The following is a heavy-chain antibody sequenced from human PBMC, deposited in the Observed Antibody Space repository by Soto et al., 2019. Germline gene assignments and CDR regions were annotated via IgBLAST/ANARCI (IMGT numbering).Heavy chain of an antibody. D-gene: IGHD1-26*01. V-gene: IGHV1-46*01. CDR3: AKDRGGAVGATRDAFDI. J-gene: IGHJ3*02. CDR2: INPSDGST. Sequence: QVQLVQSGAEVKKPGASVKVSCKASGYTFTSYYIHWVRQAPGQGLEWMGIINPSDGSTSDAQKFQGRVTMTRDTSTSTVFMELSSLRSEDTAVYYCAKDRGGAVGATRDAFDIWGHGTMVTVSS. CDR1: GYTFTSYY.